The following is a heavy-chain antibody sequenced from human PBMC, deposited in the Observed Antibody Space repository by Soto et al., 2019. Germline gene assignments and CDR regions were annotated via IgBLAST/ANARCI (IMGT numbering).Heavy chain of an antibody. CDR1: GGSIRSYY. Sequence: PSETLSLTCTVSGGSIRSYYWSWIRQPPGKGLEWIGYIYYSGSTSYNPSLKSRVTMSVDTSQNQFSLRLTSVTAADTAVYYCARNRYYDSTGYLDYWGQGTLVTVYS. CDR3: ARNRYYDSTGYLDY. CDR2: IYYSGST. J-gene: IGHJ4*02. D-gene: IGHD3-22*01. V-gene: IGHV4-59*01.